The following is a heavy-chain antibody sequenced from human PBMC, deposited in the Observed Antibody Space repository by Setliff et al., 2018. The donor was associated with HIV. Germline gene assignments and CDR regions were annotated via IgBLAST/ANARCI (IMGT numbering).Heavy chain of an antibody. CDR2: IHYTGNT. D-gene: IGHD3-22*01. CDR1: GASISSYY. Sequence: PSETLSLTCTVSGASISSYYWSWIRQPPGKGLEWIGFIHYTGNTNYNPSLKSRVTMSTDTSKNQSSLKLNSVTAADTAVYYCARHWNYDTGLDPFNIWGQGTMVTVSS. CDR3: ARHWNYDTGLDPFNI. V-gene: IGHV4-59*08. J-gene: IGHJ3*02.